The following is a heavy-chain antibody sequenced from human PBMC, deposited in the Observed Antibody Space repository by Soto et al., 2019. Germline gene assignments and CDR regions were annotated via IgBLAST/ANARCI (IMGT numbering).Heavy chain of an antibody. CDR1: GGSFSGYY. D-gene: IGHD5-12*01. CDR2: INHSGST. CDR3: ARGVDIVATFDY. Sequence: SETLSLTCAVYGGSFSGYYWGWIRQPPGKGLEWIGEINHSGSTNYNPSLKSRVTISVDTSKNQFSLKLSSVTAADTAVYYCARGVDIVATFDYWGQGTLVTVSS. V-gene: IGHV4-34*01. J-gene: IGHJ4*02.